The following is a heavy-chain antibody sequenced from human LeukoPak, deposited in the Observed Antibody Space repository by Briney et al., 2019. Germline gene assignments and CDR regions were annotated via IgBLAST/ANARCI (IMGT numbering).Heavy chain of an antibody. CDR3: ARSPTYYDFWSGYYARYFDY. J-gene: IGHJ4*02. Sequence: PSETLSLTCTVSGGSISSYYWSWIRQPPGKGLEWIGYIYCSGSTNYNPSLKSRVTISVDTSKNQFSLKLSSVTAADTAVYYCARSPTYYDFWSGYYARYFDYWGQGTLVTVSS. CDR1: GGSISSYY. V-gene: IGHV4-59*01. D-gene: IGHD3-3*01. CDR2: IYCSGST.